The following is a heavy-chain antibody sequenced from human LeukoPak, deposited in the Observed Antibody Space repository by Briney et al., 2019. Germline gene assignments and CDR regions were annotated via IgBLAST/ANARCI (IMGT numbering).Heavy chain of an antibody. V-gene: IGHV3-7*03. CDR1: GYPLGRYC. Sequence: GATLRLPCEASGYPLGRYCISWVRRAPGKEIEWVGNIKQDGSEKYYVDSVKGRFTISRDNAKNSLYLQMNSLRAEDTAVYYCARVIVVVVAAIGYFDYWGQGTLVTVSS. J-gene: IGHJ4*02. CDR3: ARVIVVVVAAIGYFDY. CDR2: IKQDGSEK. D-gene: IGHD2-15*01.